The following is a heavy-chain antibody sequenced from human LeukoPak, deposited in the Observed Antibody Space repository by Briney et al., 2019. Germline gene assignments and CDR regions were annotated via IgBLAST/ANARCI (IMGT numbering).Heavy chain of an antibody. V-gene: IGHV3-23*01. CDR1: GFTFSSYA. Sequence: GGSLRLSCAASGFTFSSYAMSWVRQAPGKGLEWVSAISGSGGSTYYADTVKGRFTISRDNSKSTLYLQMNSLRAEDTALYYCAKAENYISTSYDYWGQGMQVTVSS. CDR3: AKAENYISTSYDY. J-gene: IGHJ4*02. CDR2: ISGSGGST. D-gene: IGHD1-7*01.